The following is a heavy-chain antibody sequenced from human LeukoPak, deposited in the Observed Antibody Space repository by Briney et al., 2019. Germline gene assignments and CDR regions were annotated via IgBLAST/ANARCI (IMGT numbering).Heavy chain of an antibody. V-gene: IGHV1-69*13. CDR2: IIPIFGTA. J-gene: IGHJ4*02. CDR1: GGTFSSYA. CDR3: ATLGYCSGGSCYTVDY. Sequence: SVKVSCKASGGTFSSYAISWVRQAPGQGLKWMEGIIPIFGTANYAQKFQGRVTITADESTSTAYMELSSLRSEDTAVYYCATLGYCSGGSCYTVDYWGQGTLVTVSS. D-gene: IGHD2-15*01.